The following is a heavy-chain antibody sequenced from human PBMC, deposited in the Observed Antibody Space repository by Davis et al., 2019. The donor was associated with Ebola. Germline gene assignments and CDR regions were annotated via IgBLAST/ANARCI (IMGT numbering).Heavy chain of an antibody. CDR2: IYAGDSDT. CDR3: ARVNIATTYTPEFFEH. Sequence: PGGSLRLSCKGSGYGFADYWIAWVRQTPGKGLEWMGIIYAGDSDTRYSPSFQGQVTISADKSITTAYLQWRSLKASDTAIYYCARVNIATTYTPEFFEHWGQGTVVSVSS. D-gene: IGHD3-16*01. CDR1: GYGFADYW. J-gene: IGHJ1*01. V-gene: IGHV5-51*01.